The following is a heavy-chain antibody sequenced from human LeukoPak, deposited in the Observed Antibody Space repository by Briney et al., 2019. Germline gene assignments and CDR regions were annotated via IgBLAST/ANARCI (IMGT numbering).Heavy chain of an antibody. J-gene: IGHJ4*02. D-gene: IGHD4-17*01. CDR1: GGSFSGYY. CDR3: ARGLALTPYGLDY. Sequence: PSETLSLTCAVYGGSFSGYYWSWIRQPPGKGLEWIGEINHSGSTNYNPSLKSRVTISVDTSKNQFSLKLSSVTAADTAVYYCARGLALTPYGLDYWGQGTLVTVSS. V-gene: IGHV4-34*01. CDR2: INHSGST.